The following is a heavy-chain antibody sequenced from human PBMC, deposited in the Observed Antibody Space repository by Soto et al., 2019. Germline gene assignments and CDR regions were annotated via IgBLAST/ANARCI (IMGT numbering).Heavy chain of an antibody. V-gene: IGHV4-31*03. CDR1: GGSISSGGYY. J-gene: IGHJ3*02. Sequence: QVQLQESGPGLVKPSQTLSLTCTVSGGSISSGGYYWSWIRQHPGKGLEWIGYIYYSGSTYYNPSRKSRVTISVETSKTQFSLKLSSVTAADTAVYYCARFYMVRGVMGAFDIWGQGTMVTVSS. D-gene: IGHD3-10*01. CDR3: ARFYMVRGVMGAFDI. CDR2: IYYSGST.